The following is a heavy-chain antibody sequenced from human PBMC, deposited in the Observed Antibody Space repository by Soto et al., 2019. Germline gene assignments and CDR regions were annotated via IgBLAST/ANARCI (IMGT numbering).Heavy chain of an antibody. J-gene: IGHJ6*02. V-gene: IGHV5-10-1*01. D-gene: IGHD2-2*02. Sequence: PGETLKVSCKGSGYNFTNYWIGWVRQMPGKGLEWLGTIDPSDSYTNYSPSFQGHVTISADKSISTAYLQWSSLKASDTAMYYCARSGSSSISCYRGYYYQGMDVWGQGTTVTVSS. CDR3: ARSGSSSISCYRGYYYQGMDV. CDR2: IDPSDSYT. CDR1: GYNFTNYW.